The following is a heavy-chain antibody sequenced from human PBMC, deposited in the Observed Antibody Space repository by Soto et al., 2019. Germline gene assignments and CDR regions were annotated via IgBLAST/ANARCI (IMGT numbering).Heavy chain of an antibody. CDR2: IKIKNNGGTT. Sequence: VVSLILSCAASGVTFSNALMSWFRQAPGKGLEWVGRIKIKNNGGTTDYAAPLKGRFTISRDDSKNTLYLQLNSLRTEDTAVYYCKNDDPINRSWGQGTLVNVSS. CDR3: KNDDPINRS. D-gene: IGHD1-1*01. CDR1: GVTFSNAL. V-gene: IGHV3-15*01. J-gene: IGHJ5*02.